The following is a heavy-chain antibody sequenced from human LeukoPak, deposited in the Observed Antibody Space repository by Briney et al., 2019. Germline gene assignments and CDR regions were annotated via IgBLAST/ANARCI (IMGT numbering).Heavy chain of an antibody. D-gene: IGHD3-22*01. V-gene: IGHV3-23*01. CDR1: GFTFSNYA. CDR2: ISDSGGGT. CDR3: AITPNYYDSSGYYYLRGYFDY. Sequence: TGGSLRLSCAASGFTFSNYAMTWVRQAPGKGLEWVSGISDSGGGTYYADSVKGRFTISRDNSKNTLYLQMDSLRAEDTAVYYCAITPNYYDSSGYYYLRGYFDYWGQGTLVTVSS. J-gene: IGHJ4*02.